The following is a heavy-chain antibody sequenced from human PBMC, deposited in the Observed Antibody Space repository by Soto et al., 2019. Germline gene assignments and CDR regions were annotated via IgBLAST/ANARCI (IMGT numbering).Heavy chain of an antibody. D-gene: IGHD1-1*01. CDR1: GFTFSSYA. CDR3: AKKGFRLQLSSWFAP. V-gene: IGHV3-23*01. CDR2: ISGSGDNT. Sequence: EVQLLESGGGLVQPGGSLRLSCAASGFTFSSYAMSWVRQDPGKGLEWVSAISGSGDNTYYADSVKGRFTISRDNSKNTLYLQTNSLRAEDTAVYYCAKKGFRLQLSSWFAPWGQGTLVTVSS. J-gene: IGHJ5*02.